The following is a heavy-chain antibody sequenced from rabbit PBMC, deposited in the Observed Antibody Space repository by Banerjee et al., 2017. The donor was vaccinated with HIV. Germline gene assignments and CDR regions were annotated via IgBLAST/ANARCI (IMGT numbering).Heavy chain of an antibody. V-gene: IGHV1S40*01. CDR2: IYGGSSGST. Sequence: EESGGDLAKPGASLLLTCTASGFSFSSSYYMGWVPQAPGKGLEWIACIYGGSSGSTSYAGWAKDRFTITKPSSSTVTLQMTSLTAADPASYFCARGSGNSYYYFDLWGQGTLVTVS. J-gene: IGHJ4*01. D-gene: IGHD8-1*01. CDR1: GFSFSSSYY. CDR3: ARGSGNSYYYFDL.